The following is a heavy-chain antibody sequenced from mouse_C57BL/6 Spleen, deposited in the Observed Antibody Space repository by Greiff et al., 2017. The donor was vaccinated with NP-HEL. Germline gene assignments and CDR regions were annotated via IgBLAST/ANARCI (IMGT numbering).Heavy chain of an antibody. CDR2: INPSSGYT. CDR3: ASPLTTVVANYFDY. V-gene: IGHV1-4*01. CDR1: GYTFTSYT. Sequence: VKLVESGAELARPGASVKMSCKASGYTFTSYTMHWVKQRPGQGLEWIGYINPSSGYTKYNQKFKDKATLTADKSSSTAYMQLSSLTSEDSAVYYCASPLTTVVANYFDYWGQGTTLTVSS. J-gene: IGHJ2*01. D-gene: IGHD1-1*01.